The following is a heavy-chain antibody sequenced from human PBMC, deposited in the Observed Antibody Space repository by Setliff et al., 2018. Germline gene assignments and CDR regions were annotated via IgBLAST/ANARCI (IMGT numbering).Heavy chain of an antibody. Sequence: PGGSLRLSCEGSRFIFSNYFMSWFRQAPGKGLEWLSKISGAGTTVYYADSVRGRFTISRDNAKNSLYLQMNSLRAEDSAVYYCARDGVFYAMDFWGQGTTVTVSS. CDR3: ARDGVFYAMDF. D-gene: IGHD3-10*01. V-gene: IGHV3-11*04. CDR2: ISGAGTTV. CDR1: RFIFSNYF. J-gene: IGHJ6*02.